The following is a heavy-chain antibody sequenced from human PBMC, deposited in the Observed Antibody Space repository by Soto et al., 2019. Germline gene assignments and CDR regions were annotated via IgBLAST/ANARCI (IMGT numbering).Heavy chain of an antibody. CDR3: ARDRGDTARERDFYYYGMDV. CDR2: IYYSGST. D-gene: IGHD5-18*01. Sequence: SETLSLTCTVSGGSISSGNYYWSWIRQPPGKGLEWIGYIYYSGSTYYNPSLKSRVTISVDTSKNQFPLKLSSVTAADTAVYYCARDRGDTARERDFYYYGMDVWGQGTTVTVSS. V-gene: IGHV4-30-4*01. CDR1: GGSISSGNYY. J-gene: IGHJ6*02.